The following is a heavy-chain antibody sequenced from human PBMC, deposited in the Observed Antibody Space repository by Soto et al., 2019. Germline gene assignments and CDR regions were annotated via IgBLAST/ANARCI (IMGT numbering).Heavy chain of an antibody. D-gene: IGHD6-6*01. CDR1: GGSVTSGGNY. Sequence: QVQLQESGPGLIRPSQTLSLTCTVSGGSVTSGGNYWNWIRQHPGKGLEWIGYIYDSETIYYNPSLESRLSISLDTSKNQFSLKVRSVTPADTAVYYCARENLGRLVHDAFDLWGQGTMVTVSS. V-gene: IGHV4-31*03. CDR2: IYDSETI. J-gene: IGHJ3*01. CDR3: ARENLGRLVHDAFDL.